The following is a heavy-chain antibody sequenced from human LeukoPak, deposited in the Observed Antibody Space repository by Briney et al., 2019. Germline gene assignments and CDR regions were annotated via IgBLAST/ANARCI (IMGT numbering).Heavy chain of an antibody. V-gene: IGHV4-39*01. CDR2: IYYSGST. Sequence: SETLSLTCTVSGVSISSSSYYWGWIRQPPGKGLEWIGSIYYSGSTYYNPSLKSRVTISVDTSKNQFSLKLSSVTAADTAVYYCARHRIKYYYDSSGYSPNWFDPWGQGTLVTVSS. CDR3: ARHRIKYYYDSSGYSPNWFDP. J-gene: IGHJ5*02. CDR1: GVSISSSSYY. D-gene: IGHD3-22*01.